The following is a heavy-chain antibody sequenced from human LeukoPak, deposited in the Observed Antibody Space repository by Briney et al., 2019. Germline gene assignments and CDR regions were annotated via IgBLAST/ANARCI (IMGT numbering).Heavy chain of an antibody. J-gene: IGHJ4*02. V-gene: IGHV4-59*01. Sequence: SETLSLTCSVSGGSITSYYWSWIRQPPGKGLEWIGHVSDGGKTNYSPSLRSRVSISVDTSKNQFSLKLNSVTAADTAVYFCARASTTFDDWGQGTLVTVSS. D-gene: IGHD1-14*01. CDR2: VSDGGKT. CDR3: ARASTTFDD. CDR1: GGSITSYY.